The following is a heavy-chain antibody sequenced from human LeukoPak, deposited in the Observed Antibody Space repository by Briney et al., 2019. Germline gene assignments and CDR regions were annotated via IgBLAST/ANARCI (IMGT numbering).Heavy chain of an antibody. V-gene: IGHV4-59*08. CDR3: AGRGQRYFRD. Sequence: KPSETLSLTCSLSADSITSGYWSWLRQPPGKGLEWIGYIYGIENTDYNPSLKSRVTISLDTSKNQLSLNLTAVTAADTAVYYCAGRGQRYFRDWGQGTLVTVSS. CDR1: ADSITSGY. J-gene: IGHJ1*01. CDR2: IYGIENT.